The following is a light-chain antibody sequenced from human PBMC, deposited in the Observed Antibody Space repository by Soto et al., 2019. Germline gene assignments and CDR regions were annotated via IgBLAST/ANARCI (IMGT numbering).Light chain of an antibody. CDR3: THPIHWPFT. CDR1: QSLLYSDGKTY. CDR2: QVS. J-gene: IGKJ3*01. Sequence: DVVLTQSPVSLPVTLGQPASISCRSSQSLLYSDGKTYLNWFHQRPVQSPRRPIYQVSIRDSGAPVRFSGSGSGTNFTLNISRVEAGHMGVYCCTHPIHWPFTFSPGTKVD. V-gene: IGKV2-30*01.